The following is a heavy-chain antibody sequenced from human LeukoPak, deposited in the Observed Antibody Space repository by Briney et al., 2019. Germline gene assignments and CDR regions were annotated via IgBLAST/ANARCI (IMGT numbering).Heavy chain of an antibody. J-gene: IGHJ4*02. D-gene: IGHD6-6*01. CDR1: GGTFSSYA. CDR3: ASQIAARDFDY. V-gene: IGHV1-69*05. CDR2: IIPIFGTA. Sequence: SVKVSCKASGGTFSSYAISWVRQAPGQGLEWMGGIIPIFGTANYAQKFQGRVTMTRNTSISTAYMELSSLRSEDTAVYYCASQIAARDFDYWGQGTLVTVSS.